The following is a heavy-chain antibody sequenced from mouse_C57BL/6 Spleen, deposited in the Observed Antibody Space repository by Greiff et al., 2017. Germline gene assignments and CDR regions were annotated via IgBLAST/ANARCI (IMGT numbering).Heavy chain of an antibody. CDR3: AREGPWFAY. CDR1: GFTFSSYA. J-gene: IGHJ3*01. CDR2: ISDGGSYT. Sequence: EVKLVESGGGLVKPGGSLKLSCAASGFTFSSYAMSWVRQTPEKRLEWVATISDGGSYTYYPDNVKGRFTISRDNAKNNLYLQMSHLKSEDTAMYYCAREGPWFAYGGQGTLVTVSA. V-gene: IGHV5-4*01.